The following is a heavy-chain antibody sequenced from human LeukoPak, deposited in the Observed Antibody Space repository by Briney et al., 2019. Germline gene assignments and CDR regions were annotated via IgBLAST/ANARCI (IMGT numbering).Heavy chain of an antibody. J-gene: IGHJ6*02. CDR3: ARVGGYSYGPGGPANYYYYYGMDV. CDR2: IIPIFGTA. D-gene: IGHD5-18*01. V-gene: IGHV1-69*13. Sequence: SVKVSCKASGGTFSSYAISWVRQAPGQGLEWMGGIIPIFGTANYAQEFQGRVTITADESTSTAYMELSSLRSEDTAVYYCARVGGYSYGPGGPANYYYYYGMDVWGQGTTVTVSS. CDR1: GGTFSSYA.